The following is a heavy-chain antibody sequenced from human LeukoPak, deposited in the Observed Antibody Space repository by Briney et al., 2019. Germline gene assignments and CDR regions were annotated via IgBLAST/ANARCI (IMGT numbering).Heavy chain of an antibody. V-gene: IGHV4-59*11. CDR3: AGDTRGRYMDV. J-gene: IGHJ6*03. Sequence: SQTLSLTCTVSGASISSPYCSWIRHPPGKGLEWIGYIYYSGSTNYNPSLKSRVTISVDTSKNQFSLKLSSVTAADTAVYYCAGDTRGRYMDVWGKGTTVTVSS. CDR2: IYYSGST. CDR1: GASISSPY. D-gene: IGHD1-26*01.